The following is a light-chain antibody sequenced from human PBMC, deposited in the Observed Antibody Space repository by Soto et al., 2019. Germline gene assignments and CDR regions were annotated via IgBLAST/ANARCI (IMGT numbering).Light chain of an antibody. CDR3: EQAGSYALT. V-gene: IGKV1D-12*01. Sequence: DIQMTQSPSSVSASIGDRVTITCRASQGVGSWLAWYQQKPGKAPKLLIYATSTLQSGVPSRFSGSGSGTDVKLNSSSLQPEDFATYYCEQAGSYALTYGGGTKVEIK. CDR2: ATS. CDR1: QGVGSW. J-gene: IGKJ4*01.